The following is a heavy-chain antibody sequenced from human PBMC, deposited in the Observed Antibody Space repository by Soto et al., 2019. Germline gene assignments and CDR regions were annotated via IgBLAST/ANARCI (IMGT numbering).Heavy chain of an antibody. J-gene: IGHJ4*02. D-gene: IGHD3-9*01. V-gene: IGHV4-59*08. CDR3: ARHGRYYDILTGPPFDY. CDR1: GGSISSYY. CDR2: IYYSGST. Sequence: PSETLFLTCTVSGGSISSYYWSWIRQPPGKGLEWIGYIYYSGSTNYNPSLKSRVTISVDTSKNQFSLKLSSVTAADTAVYYCARHGRYYDILTGPPFDYWGQGTLVTVSS.